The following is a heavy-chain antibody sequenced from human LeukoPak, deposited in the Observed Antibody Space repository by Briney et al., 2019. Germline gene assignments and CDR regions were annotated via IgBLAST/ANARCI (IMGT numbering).Heavy chain of an antibody. V-gene: IGHV3-9*01. J-gene: IGHJ3*02. CDR2: ITWNSDVL. CDR1: GFTFDDYA. Sequence: PGGSLRLSCAASGFTFDDYAMHWVRQAPGKGLQWVSGITWNSDVLTYADSVKGRFTISRDNARKSSYLQMSGLRAEDTAFYYCVKGKGDSLHDDFDIWGQGTMVTVSS. CDR3: VKGKGDSLHDDFDI.